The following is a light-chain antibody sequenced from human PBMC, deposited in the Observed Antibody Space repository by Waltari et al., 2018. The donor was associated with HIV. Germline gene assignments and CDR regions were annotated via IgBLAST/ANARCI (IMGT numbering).Light chain of an antibody. CDR2: DVS. CDR1: SSDVGGYNY. J-gene: IGLJ2*01. Sequence: QSAQTQPASVSGSPGQSITISCTGTSSDVGGYNYVSWYQQHPGKAPKLMIYDVSKRPSGVSNRFSGSKSGNTASLTISGLQAEDEADYYCSSYTSSSTFGVFGGGTKLTVL. CDR3: SSYTSSSTFGV. V-gene: IGLV2-14*01.